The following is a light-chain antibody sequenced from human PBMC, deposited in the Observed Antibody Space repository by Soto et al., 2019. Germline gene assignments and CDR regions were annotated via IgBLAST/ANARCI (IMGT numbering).Light chain of an antibody. CDR2: GAP. J-gene: IGKJ1*01. V-gene: IGKV3-20*01. Sequence: EIVWTQSPGTLSLSPGSRATLSCRASQSVTSSYLAWYQQKPGQAPKLLMYGAPIRTSGIPDRFSGSGSGTDFTLTISRLEPEDFAVYYCQQYGSSGTFGQGTKVDI. CDR3: QQYGSSGT. CDR1: QSVTSSY.